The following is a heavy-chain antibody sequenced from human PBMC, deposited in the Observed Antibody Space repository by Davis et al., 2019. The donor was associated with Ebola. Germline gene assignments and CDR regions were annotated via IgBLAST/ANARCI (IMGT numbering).Heavy chain of an antibody. CDR1: GGSISSYY. D-gene: IGHD2-8*02. Sequence: GSLRLSCTVSGGSISSYYWSWIRQPPGKGLEWIGYIYYSGSTNYNPSLKSRVTISVDTSKNQFSLKLSSVTAADTAVYYCARVPTARGVYYYYGMDVWGQGTTVTVSS. V-gene: IGHV4-59*01. J-gene: IGHJ6*02. CDR3: ARVPTARGVYYYYGMDV. CDR2: IYYSGST.